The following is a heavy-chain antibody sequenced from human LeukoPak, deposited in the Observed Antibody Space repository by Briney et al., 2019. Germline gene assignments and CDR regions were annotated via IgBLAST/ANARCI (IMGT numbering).Heavy chain of an antibody. CDR1: GFTFSSYW. J-gene: IGHJ4*02. V-gene: IGHV3-7*01. D-gene: IGHD1-14*01. CDR3: AREVWGPEY. CDR2: IKQDGSEK. Sequence: RSGGSLRLSCAASGFTFSSYWMSWVRQAPGKGLEWVANIKQDGSEKNYVDSVKGRFTISRDNTKNSVYLQMNSLRAEDTAVYYCAREVWGPEYWGQGTLVTVSS.